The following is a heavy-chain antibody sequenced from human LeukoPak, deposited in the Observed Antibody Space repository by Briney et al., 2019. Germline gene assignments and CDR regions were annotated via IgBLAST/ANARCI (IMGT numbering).Heavy chain of an antibody. CDR3: ATLVVPAAPQISNWFDP. CDR1: GYSISSGYY. Sequence: SETLSLTCTVSGYSISSGYYWSWIRQPPGKGLEWIGEINHSGSTNYNPSLKSRVTISVDTSKNQFSLKLSSVTAADTAVYYCATLVVPAAPQISNWFDPWGQGTLVTVSS. J-gene: IGHJ5*02. D-gene: IGHD2-2*01. V-gene: IGHV4-38-2*02. CDR2: INHSGST.